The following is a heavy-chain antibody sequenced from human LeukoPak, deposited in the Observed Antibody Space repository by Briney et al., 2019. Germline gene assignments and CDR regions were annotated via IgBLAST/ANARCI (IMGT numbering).Heavy chain of an antibody. CDR2: INHSGST. D-gene: IGHD2-2*01. CDR1: GGSISSSSYY. CDR3: ATTGIVVVPAARSSWFDP. Sequence: SETLSPTCTVSGGSISSSSYYWGWIRQPPGKGLEWIGEINHSGSTNYNPSLKSRVTISVDTSKNQFSLKLSSVTAADTAVYYCATTGIVVVPAARSSWFDPWGQGTLVTVSS. V-gene: IGHV4-39*07. J-gene: IGHJ5*02.